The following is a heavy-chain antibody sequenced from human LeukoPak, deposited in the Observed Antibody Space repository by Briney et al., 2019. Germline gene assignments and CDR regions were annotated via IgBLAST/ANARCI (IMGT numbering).Heavy chain of an antibody. Sequence: GGSLRLSCAASGFTFSDHYISWIRQAPGKGLEWVSDISSSGDITSYADSVKGRFTISRDNAKKSLHLQMNSLRAEDSAVYYCARETVAGTFDYWGQGTQVTVSS. J-gene: IGHJ4*02. CDR2: ISSSGDIT. V-gene: IGHV3-11*01. D-gene: IGHD6-19*01. CDR1: GFTFSDHY. CDR3: ARETVAGTFDY.